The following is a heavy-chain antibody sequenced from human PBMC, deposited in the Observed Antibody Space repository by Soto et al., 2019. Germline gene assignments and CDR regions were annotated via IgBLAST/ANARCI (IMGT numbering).Heavy chain of an antibody. CDR2: ISTYNGNT. CDR1: GYAFTSSG. CDR3: ARDYYGSGRLNAHNWFDP. J-gene: IGHJ5*02. D-gene: IGHD3-10*01. Sequence: QVQLVQSGAEVKKPGASVKVSCKASGYAFTSSGICWVRQAPGQGLEWMSWISTYNGNTNYAQKLQGRVTMTTDTSTSTAYTELRSLRSDDTAVYYCARDYYGSGRLNAHNWFDPWGQGTLVTVSS. V-gene: IGHV1-18*01.